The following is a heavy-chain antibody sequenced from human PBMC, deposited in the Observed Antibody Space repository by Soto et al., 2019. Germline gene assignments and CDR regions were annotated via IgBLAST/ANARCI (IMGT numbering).Heavy chain of an antibody. Sequence: SETLSLTCTVSGGSISSYYWSWIRQHPGKGLEWIGYIYYSGSTNYNPSLKSRVTISVDTSKNQFSLKLSSVTAADTAVYYCARDWYYGSGSYCESYYGIDVWGQGTTVTVS. CDR2: IYYSGST. V-gene: IGHV4-59*01. CDR1: GGSISSYY. CDR3: ARDWYYGSGSYCESYYGIDV. D-gene: IGHD3-10*01. J-gene: IGHJ6*02.